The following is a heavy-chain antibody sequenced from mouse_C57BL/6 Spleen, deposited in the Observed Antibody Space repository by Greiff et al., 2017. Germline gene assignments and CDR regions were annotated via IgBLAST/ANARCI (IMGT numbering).Heavy chain of an antibody. V-gene: IGHV5-17*01. CDR3: AREKSGYVGGDYFDY. D-gene: IGHD3-2*02. J-gene: IGHJ2*01. Sequence: EVKLQESGGGLVKPGGSLKLSCAASGFTFSDYGMHWVRQAPEKGLEWVAYISSGSSTIYYADTVKGRFTISRDNAKNTLFLQMTSLRSEDTAMYYCAREKSGYVGGDYFDYWGQGTTLTVSS. CDR1: GFTFSDYG. CDR2: ISSGSSTI.